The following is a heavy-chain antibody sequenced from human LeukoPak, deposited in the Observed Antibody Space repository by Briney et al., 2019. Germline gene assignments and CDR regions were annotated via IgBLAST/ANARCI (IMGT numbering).Heavy chain of an antibody. CDR3: ASSTPEYDFWSGYPSYYGMDV. J-gene: IGHJ6*02. D-gene: IGHD3-3*01. Sequence: SETLSLSCAVYGGSFSGYYWSWIRQPPGKGLEWIGEINHSGSTNYNPSLKSRVTISVDTSKNQFSLKLSSVTAADTAVYYCASSTPEYDFWSGYPSYYGMDVWGQGTTVTVSS. CDR1: GGSFSGYY. CDR2: INHSGST. V-gene: IGHV4-34*01.